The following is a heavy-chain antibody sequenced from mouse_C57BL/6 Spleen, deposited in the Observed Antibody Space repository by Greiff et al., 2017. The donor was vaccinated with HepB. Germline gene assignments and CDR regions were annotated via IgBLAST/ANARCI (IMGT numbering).Heavy chain of an antibody. Sequence: QVQLQQSGAELVRPGASVTLSCKASGYTFTDYEMHWVKQTPVHGLEWIGAIDPETGGTAYNQKFKGKAILTADKSSSTAYMELRSLTSEDSAVYYCTRGTRVLFDYWGQGTTLTVSS. D-gene: IGHD1-1*01. CDR2: IDPETGGT. V-gene: IGHV1-15*01. CDR3: TRGTRVLFDY. CDR1: GYTFTDYE. J-gene: IGHJ2*01.